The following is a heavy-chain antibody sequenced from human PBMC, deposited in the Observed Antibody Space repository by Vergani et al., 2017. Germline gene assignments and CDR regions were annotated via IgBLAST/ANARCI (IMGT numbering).Heavy chain of an antibody. CDR1: GFTFSSYW. CDR3: AKVGRSEVAGTFGAFDI. Sequence: EVQLVESGGGLVQPGGSLRLSCAASGFTFSSYWMSWVRQAPGKGLEWVSYISSSSSTIYYADSVKGRFTISRDNSKNTLFLHMNSLRPEDTAVYYCAKVGRSEVAGTFGAFDIWGQGTMVTVSS. V-gene: IGHV3-48*01. D-gene: IGHD6-19*01. J-gene: IGHJ3*02. CDR2: ISSSSSTI.